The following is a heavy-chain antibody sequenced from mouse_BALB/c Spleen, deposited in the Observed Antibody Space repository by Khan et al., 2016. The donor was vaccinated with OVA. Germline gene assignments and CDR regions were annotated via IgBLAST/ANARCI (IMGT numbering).Heavy chain of an antibody. CDR2: IDPYDSET. D-gene: IGHD2-3*01. CDR1: GYTFTNYW. Sequence: QVQLQQPGAELVRPGASVTLSCKASGYTFTNYWMHWVKQRPEQGLEWIGKIDPYDSETHYNQKFKDKAILTVDRSSNTAYIQLSSLTSEDSAVDYCTSGDGYYAFDYWGQGSTLTVSS. J-gene: IGHJ2*01. V-gene: IGHV1-52*01. CDR3: TSGDGYYAFDY.